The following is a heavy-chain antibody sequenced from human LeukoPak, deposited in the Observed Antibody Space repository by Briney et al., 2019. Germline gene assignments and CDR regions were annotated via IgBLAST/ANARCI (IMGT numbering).Heavy chain of an antibody. CDR1: GGSISSGSYY. J-gene: IGHJ4*02. Sequence: SETLSLTCTVSGGSISSGSYYWSWIRQPAGKGLEWIGRIYTSGSTNYNPSLKSRVTISVDTSKIQFSLKLSSVTAADTAVYYCARDEEDGYNSGIDYWGQGTLVTVSS. CDR3: ARDEEDGYNSGIDY. V-gene: IGHV4-61*02. D-gene: IGHD5-24*01. CDR2: IYTSGST.